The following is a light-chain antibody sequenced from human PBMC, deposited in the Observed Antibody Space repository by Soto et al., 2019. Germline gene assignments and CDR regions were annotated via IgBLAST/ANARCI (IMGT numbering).Light chain of an antibody. CDR3: MQTNRFPWT. CDR2: KSS. J-gene: IGKJ1*01. CDR1: QSLVHSDGNTY. V-gene: IGKV2-24*01. Sequence: DIVLTQTPLSSPVTLGQSASISCRSSQSLVHSDGNTYLSWLHQRRGHPPRLLIYKSSNRFSGVPHRFSGSGAGRDFTLRVSGVEAEDVGVYYCMQTNRFPWTCGQGTKVDIK.